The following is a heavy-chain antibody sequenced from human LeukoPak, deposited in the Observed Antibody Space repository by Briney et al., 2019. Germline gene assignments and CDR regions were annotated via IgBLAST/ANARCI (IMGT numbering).Heavy chain of an antibody. CDR3: ARGTAAAGYYYYYYMDV. CDR1: GYTFTSYD. V-gene: IGHV1-8*01. Sequence: ASVKVSCKASGYTFTSYDINWVRQATGQGLEWMGWMNPNSGNTGYAQKFQGRVTMTRNTSISTAYMELSNLRSEDTAVYYCARGTAAAGYYYYYYMDVWGKGTTVTISS. J-gene: IGHJ6*03. D-gene: IGHD6-13*01. CDR2: MNPNSGNT.